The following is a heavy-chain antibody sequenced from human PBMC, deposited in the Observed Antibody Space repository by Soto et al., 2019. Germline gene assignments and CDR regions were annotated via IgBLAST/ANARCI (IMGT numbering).Heavy chain of an antibody. CDR2: IWYDGSNK. CDR1: GFTFSSYG. Sequence: QVQLVESGGGVVQPGRSLRLSCAASGFTFSSYGMHWVRQAPGRGLEWVAVIWYDGSNKYYADSVKGRFTISRDNSKNTLYLQMNSLRAEDTAVYYCARGLKVAAAGTYGMDVWGQGTTVTVSS. J-gene: IGHJ6*02. D-gene: IGHD6-13*01. V-gene: IGHV3-33*01. CDR3: ARGLKVAAAGTYGMDV.